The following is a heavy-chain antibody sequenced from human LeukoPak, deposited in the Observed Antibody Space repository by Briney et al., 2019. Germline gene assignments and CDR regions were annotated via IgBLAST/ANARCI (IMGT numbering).Heavy chain of an antibody. D-gene: IGHD1-26*01. CDR2: ISWNGGSI. CDR1: GFTFDDYA. J-gene: IGHJ4*02. Sequence: QPGRSLRLSCAASGFTFDDYAMHWVRQAPGKGLEWVSGISWNGGSIGYADSVKGRFTISRDNAKNSLYLQMNSLRAEDTAVYYCAREWLLVGATDFWGQGTLVTVSS. CDR3: AREWLLVGATDF. V-gene: IGHV3-9*01.